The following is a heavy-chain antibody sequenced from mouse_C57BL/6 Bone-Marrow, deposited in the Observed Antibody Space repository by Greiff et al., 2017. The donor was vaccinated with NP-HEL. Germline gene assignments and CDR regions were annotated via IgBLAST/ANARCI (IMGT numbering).Heavy chain of an antibody. CDR1: GYTFTSYW. Sequence: VQLQQSGAELVKPGASVKMSCKASGYTFTSYWITWVKQRPGQGLEWIGDIYPGSGSTNYNEKFKSKATLTVDTSSSTAYMQLSSLTSEDSAVYYCARFYYGSSYPYWYFDVWGTGTTVTVSS. D-gene: IGHD1-1*01. J-gene: IGHJ1*03. CDR2: IYPGSGST. V-gene: IGHV1-55*01. CDR3: ARFYYGSSYPYWYFDV.